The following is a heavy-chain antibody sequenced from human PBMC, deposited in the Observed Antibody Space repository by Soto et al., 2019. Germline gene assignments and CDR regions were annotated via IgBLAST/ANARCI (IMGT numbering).Heavy chain of an antibody. J-gene: IGHJ5*02. Sequence: SETLSLTCTVSGDSISDVNYYWSWIRQSPEKGLEWIGQINHGGSTNSNPSLKSRVTISVDTSKNQFSLKLSSVTAADTAVYYCATLPPRIVVSLLPIPTWGQGILVTSPQ. D-gene: IGHD2-21*01. CDR2: INHGGST. CDR1: GDSISDVNYY. V-gene: IGHV4-34*01. CDR3: ATLPPRIVVSLLPIPT.